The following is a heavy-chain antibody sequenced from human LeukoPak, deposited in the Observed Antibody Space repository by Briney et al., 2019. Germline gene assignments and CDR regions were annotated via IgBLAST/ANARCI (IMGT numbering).Heavy chain of an antibody. D-gene: IGHD3-22*01. V-gene: IGHV4-4*07. Sequence: SETLSLTCTVSGGSISSYYWSWIRQPAGKGLEWIGRIYTSGSTNYNPSLKSQVTISVDTSKNQFSLKLSSVTAADTAVYYCARFGYYYDSSGYQNFDAFDIWGQGTMVTVSS. CDR2: IYTSGST. CDR3: ARFGYYYDSSGYQNFDAFDI. CDR1: GGSISSYY. J-gene: IGHJ3*02.